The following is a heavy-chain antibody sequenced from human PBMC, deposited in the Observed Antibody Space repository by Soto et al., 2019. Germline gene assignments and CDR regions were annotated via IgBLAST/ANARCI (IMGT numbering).Heavy chain of an antibody. J-gene: IGHJ4*02. CDR3: ARDSPTASCAY. D-gene: IGHD5-18*01. CDR1: GFTFSSYS. Sequence: EVQLVESGGGLVQPGGSLRLSCAAFGFTFSSYSMNWVRQAPGKGLEWVSYISSSSSTIYCADSVKGRFTISRDNAKNSLFLHMSSLRDEDTAVYYCARDSPTASCAYWGRGTLVTVSS. V-gene: IGHV3-48*02. CDR2: ISSSSSTI.